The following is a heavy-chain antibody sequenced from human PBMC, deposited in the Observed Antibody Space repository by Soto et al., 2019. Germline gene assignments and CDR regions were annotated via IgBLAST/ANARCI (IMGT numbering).Heavy chain of an antibody. V-gene: IGHV3-21*01. J-gene: IGHJ4*02. Sequence: GGSLRLSCAASGFTFTRYSMNWVPQAPGKGLEWVSSISSTTNYIYYADSMKGRFTVSRDNAKNSVYLETNSLSAEDTAVYYCARESEDLTSNFDYWGQGTLVTVSS. CDR3: ARESEDLTSNFDY. CDR1: GFTFTRYS. CDR2: ISSTTNYI.